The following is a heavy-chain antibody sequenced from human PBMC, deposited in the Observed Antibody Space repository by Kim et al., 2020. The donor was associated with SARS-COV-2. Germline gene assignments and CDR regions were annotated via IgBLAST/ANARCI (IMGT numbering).Heavy chain of an antibody. D-gene: IGHD3-22*01. J-gene: IGHJ3*02. CDR2: ISGSGGST. CDR1: GFTFSSYA. V-gene: IGHV3-23*01. Sequence: GGSLRLSCAASGFTFSSYAMSWVRQAPGKGLEWVSAISGSGGSTYYADSVKGRFTISRDNSKNTLYLQMNSLRAEDTAVYYCAKDRSGFITMIAVGAFDIWGQGTMVTVSS. CDR3: AKDRSGFITMIAVGAFDI.